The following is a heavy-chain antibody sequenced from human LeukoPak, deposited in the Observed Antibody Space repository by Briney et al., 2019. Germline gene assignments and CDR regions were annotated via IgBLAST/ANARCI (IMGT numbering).Heavy chain of an antibody. CDR1: GGSIKNFY. J-gene: IGHJ6*03. D-gene: IGHD3-10*01. V-gene: IGHV4-59*01. CDR2: IYYSGST. CDR3: ARDVPRGTGYMDV. Sequence: SETLSLTCTVSGGSIKNFYWTWIRQPPGRGLEWIGYIYYSGSTSSNPSLKSRVTISVDTSKNQFSLRLKYVTAADTAVYYCARDVPRGTGYMDVWGKGTTVTVSS.